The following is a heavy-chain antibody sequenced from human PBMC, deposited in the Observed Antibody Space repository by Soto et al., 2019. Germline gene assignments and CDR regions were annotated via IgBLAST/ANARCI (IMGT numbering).Heavy chain of an antibody. V-gene: IGHV4-59*01. CDR2: IYYSGST. CDR1: GGSISSYY. CDR3: ARYRFSSSWYYYYGMDV. D-gene: IGHD6-13*01. J-gene: IGHJ6*02. Sequence: PSETLSLTCTVSGGSISSYYWSWIRQPPGKGLEWIGYIYYSGSTNYNPSLKSRVTISVDTSKNQFSLKLSSVTAADTAVYYCARYRFSSSWYYYYGMDVWGQGITVTVSS.